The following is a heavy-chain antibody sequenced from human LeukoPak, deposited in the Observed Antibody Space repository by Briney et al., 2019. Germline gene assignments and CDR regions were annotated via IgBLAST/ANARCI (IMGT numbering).Heavy chain of an antibody. CDR3: TRYFPDDRSGRYGDC. CDR1: GFTFSGSS. J-gene: IGHJ4*02. CDR2: VRSKANNYAA. D-gene: IGHD6-19*01. Sequence: QTGGSLRLSCAASGFTFSGSSMHWVRLASGKGLEWVGRVRSKANNYAAAYAASLKGRFTLSRDDSHNTAYLQMNSLKTEDTAVYYCTRYFPDDRSGRYGDCWGQGTLVTVSS. V-gene: IGHV3-73*01.